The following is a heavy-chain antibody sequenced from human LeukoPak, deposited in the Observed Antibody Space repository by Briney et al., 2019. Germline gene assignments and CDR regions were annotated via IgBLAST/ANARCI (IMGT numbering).Heavy chain of an antibody. J-gene: IGHJ4*02. Sequence: GRSLRHSCAASGFTFDDYAMHWVRQAPGKGLEWVSGISWNSGSIGYADSVKGRFTISRDNAKNSLYLQMNSLRAEDTALYYCAKDLDPRTIVATITLDYWGQGTLVTVSS. CDR1: GFTFDDYA. D-gene: IGHD5-12*01. V-gene: IGHV3-9*01. CDR2: ISWNSGSI. CDR3: AKDLDPRTIVATITLDY.